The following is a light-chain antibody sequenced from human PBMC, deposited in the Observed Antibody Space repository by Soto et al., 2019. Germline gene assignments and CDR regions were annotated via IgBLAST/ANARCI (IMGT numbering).Light chain of an antibody. Sequence: IELTQSPPFLSASVGDRVTITCRADEGITTYLAWYQQQPGKAPKVLIYGASTLQNGVPPRFRGSGSGTEFTLTISSLQPEDFATYYCQQVKSFPLTFGGGTKVEVK. CDR3: QQVKSFPLT. CDR1: EGITTY. V-gene: IGKV1-9*01. CDR2: GAS. J-gene: IGKJ4*01.